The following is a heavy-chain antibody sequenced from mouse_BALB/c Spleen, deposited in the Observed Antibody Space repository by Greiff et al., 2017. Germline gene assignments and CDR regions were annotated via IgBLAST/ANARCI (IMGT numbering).Heavy chain of an antibody. CDR1: GYTFTSYW. Sequence: VKLMESGAELARPGASVKLSCKASGYTFTSYWMQWVKQRPGQGLEWIGAIYPGDGDTRYTQKFKGKATLTADKSSSTAYMQLSSLASEDSAVYYCARNHGYDPYYFDYWGQGTTLTVSS. CDR3: ARNHGYDPYYFDY. CDR2: IYPGDGDT. J-gene: IGHJ2*01. V-gene: IGHV1-87*01. D-gene: IGHD2-2*01.